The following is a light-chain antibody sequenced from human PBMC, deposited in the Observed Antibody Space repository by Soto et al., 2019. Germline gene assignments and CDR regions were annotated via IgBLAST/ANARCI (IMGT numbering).Light chain of an antibody. CDR1: QSVSDSF. Sequence: EIVLTKPPGTLSLSPGERATLSCRASQSVSDSFIAWYQQRPGQAPRLLIYGASQRATGIPDRFSGSGSGTHFTLTINRLEPEDFAVYYCQHYKAFGGGTKVDIK. V-gene: IGKV3-20*01. CDR2: GAS. CDR3: QHYKA. J-gene: IGKJ4*01.